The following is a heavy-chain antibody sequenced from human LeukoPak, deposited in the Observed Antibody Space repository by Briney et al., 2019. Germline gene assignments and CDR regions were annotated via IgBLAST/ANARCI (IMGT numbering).Heavy chain of an antibody. V-gene: IGHV3-30*18. CDR2: ISYDGSNK. J-gene: IGHJ4*02. D-gene: IGHD5-24*01. CDR1: GFTFRRYG. CDR3: AKGRDGYNPAIDY. Sequence: GGSLRLSCAGSGFTFRRYGMHWVRPAPGKGLEWVAVISYDGSNKYYADSVKGRFTICRDNSKNTLYLQMNSLRAEDTAVYYCAKGRDGYNPAIDYWGQGTLVTVSS.